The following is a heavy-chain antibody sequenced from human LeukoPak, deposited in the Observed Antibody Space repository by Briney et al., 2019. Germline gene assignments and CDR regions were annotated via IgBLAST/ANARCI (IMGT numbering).Heavy chain of an antibody. Sequence: GGSLRLSCAATGFSVRTKYMAWVRQAPGKGLEWVSLIYASGTTYYSDSVKGRFTISRDNSKNSVYLQMDSLRAEDTAVYYCARVGGVPAAHFDYWGQGTLVTVSS. CDR3: ARVGGVPAAHFDY. J-gene: IGHJ4*02. D-gene: IGHD2-2*01. V-gene: IGHV3-53*01. CDR2: IYASGTT. CDR1: GFSVRTKY.